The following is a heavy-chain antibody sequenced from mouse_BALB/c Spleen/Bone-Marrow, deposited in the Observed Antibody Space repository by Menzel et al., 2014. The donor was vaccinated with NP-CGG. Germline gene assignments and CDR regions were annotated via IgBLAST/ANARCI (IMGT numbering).Heavy chain of an antibody. CDR2: TNRDSSTI. CDR1: GFDFSRYW. J-gene: IGHJ3*01. Sequence: EVKLVESGGGLVQPGGSLKLSCAASGFDFSRYWMSWVRQTPGKGLEWIGETNRDSSTINYTPSLKDKFIISGDNAKNTLFLQRSKMTSEDTALYCCARNWDLGFAYWGQGTPVTVSA. V-gene: IGHV4-1*02. D-gene: IGHD4-1*01. CDR3: ARNWDLGFAY.